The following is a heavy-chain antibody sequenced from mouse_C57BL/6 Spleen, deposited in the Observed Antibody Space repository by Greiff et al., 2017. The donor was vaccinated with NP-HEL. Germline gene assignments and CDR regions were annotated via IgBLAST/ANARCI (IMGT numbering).Heavy chain of an antibody. CDR1: GFSLTSYG. V-gene: IGHV2-2*01. CDR2: IWSGGST. Sequence: VQLVESGPGLVQPSQSLSITCTVSGFSLTSYGVHWVRQSPGKGLEWLGVIWSGGSTDYNAAFISRLSISKDNSKSQVFFKMNSLQADDTAIYYWARPPYGSSPAWFAYWGQGTLVTVSA. CDR3: ARPPYGSSPAWFAY. D-gene: IGHD1-1*01. J-gene: IGHJ3*01.